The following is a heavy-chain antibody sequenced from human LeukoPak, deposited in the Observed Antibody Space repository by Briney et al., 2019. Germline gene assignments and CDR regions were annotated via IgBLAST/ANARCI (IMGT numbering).Heavy chain of an antibody. D-gene: IGHD3-16*01. V-gene: IGHV3-64*01. Sequence: GGSLRLSCAASGFTVSSYWMHWVRQAPGKGLEYVSAISENGGRTYYANSVKGRFTNSRDNSKNTLYLQMDSLRAEDMAVYYCARDRVGGWAFDIWGQGTMVTVSS. CDR1: GFTVSSYW. J-gene: IGHJ3*02. CDR2: ISENGGRT. CDR3: ARDRVGGWAFDI.